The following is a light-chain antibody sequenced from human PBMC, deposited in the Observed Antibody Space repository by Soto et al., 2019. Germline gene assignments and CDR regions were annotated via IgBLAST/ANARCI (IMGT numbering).Light chain of an antibody. CDR2: GNT. V-gene: IGLV1-40*01. Sequence: QSVLTQPPSVSGAPGQRVTISCTESSSNIGAGYDVHWYQQLPGTAPKLLIYGNTDRPSGVPDRFSGSKAGTSASLAVTGLEAEDEADYCCQSYDSGLRAWVFGGGTELTVL. J-gene: IGLJ3*02. CDR1: SSNIGAGYD. CDR3: QSYDSGLRAWV.